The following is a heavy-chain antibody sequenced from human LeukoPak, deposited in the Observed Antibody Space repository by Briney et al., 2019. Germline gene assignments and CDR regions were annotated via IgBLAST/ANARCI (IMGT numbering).Heavy chain of an antibody. CDR1: GFTFSSYA. V-gene: IGHV3-23*01. J-gene: IGHJ3*02. Sequence: GESLKISCVASGFTFSSYAMSWVRQAPGKGLEWVSAISGSGGSTYYADSVKGRFTISRDNSKNTLYLQMNSLRAEDTAVYYCVFSMVRGVDDAFDIWGQGTMVTVSS. CDR3: VFSMVRGVDDAFDI. CDR2: ISGSGGST. D-gene: IGHD3-10*01.